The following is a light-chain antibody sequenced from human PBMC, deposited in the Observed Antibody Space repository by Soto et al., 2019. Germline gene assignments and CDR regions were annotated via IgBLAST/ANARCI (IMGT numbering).Light chain of an antibody. CDR1: QSVSSN. V-gene: IGKV3-15*01. CDR3: QQYNNWPLT. CDR2: GAS. Sequence: EIVMTQSPATLSVSPGERATPSFRASQSVSSNLAWIQQKPGQAPRLLIYGASTRAAGIPGRFSGSGSGTEFTLTIDSLQSEDFAVYYCQQYNNWPLTFGGGTKVDI. J-gene: IGKJ4*01.